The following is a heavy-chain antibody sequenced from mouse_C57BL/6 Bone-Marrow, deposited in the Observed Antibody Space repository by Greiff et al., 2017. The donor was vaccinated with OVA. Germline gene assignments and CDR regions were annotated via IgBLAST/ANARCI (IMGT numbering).Heavy chain of an antibody. CDR1: GFSLTSYG. Sequence: VKVIESGPGIVQPSQSLSITCTVSGFSLTSYGVHWVRQSPGKGLEWLGVIWSGGSTDYTAAFISRLSISKDNTNSQFFFKMNSLQADDTAIYYCARGYYYGSSYGAMDYWGQGTSVTVSS. CDR3: ARGYYYGSSYGAMDY. V-gene: IGHV2-2*01. CDR2: IWSGGST. D-gene: IGHD1-1*01. J-gene: IGHJ4*01.